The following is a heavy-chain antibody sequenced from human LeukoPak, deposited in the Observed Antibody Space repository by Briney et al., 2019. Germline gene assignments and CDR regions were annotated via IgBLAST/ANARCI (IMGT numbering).Heavy chain of an antibody. CDR3: ASRKLGNDY. J-gene: IGHJ4*01. CDR2: IYYTGSS. CDR1: GDSFSSYY. V-gene: IGHV4-59*01. D-gene: IGHD7-27*01. Sequence: SETLSLTCTFSGDSFSSYYWTWIRQPPGKGLEWIGYIYYTGSSSYNPSLRSRVTISADTSKNQFSLKLSSVTAADTAVYYCASRKLGNDYWGQGTLVTVSS.